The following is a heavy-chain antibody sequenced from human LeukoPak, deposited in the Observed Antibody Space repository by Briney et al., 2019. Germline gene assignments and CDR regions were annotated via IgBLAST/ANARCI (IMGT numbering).Heavy chain of an antibody. CDR2: INWNGGST. D-gene: IGHD3-10*01. CDR3: AKDLSYGSPWFDP. J-gene: IGHJ5*02. CDR1: GFTFDDYG. Sequence: GGSLRLSCAASGFTFDDYGMSWVRQAPGKGLEWVSGINWNGGSTGYADSVKGRFTISRDNAKNTLYLQMNNLRAEDTAVYYCAKDLSYGSPWFDPWGQGTLVTVSS. V-gene: IGHV3-20*04.